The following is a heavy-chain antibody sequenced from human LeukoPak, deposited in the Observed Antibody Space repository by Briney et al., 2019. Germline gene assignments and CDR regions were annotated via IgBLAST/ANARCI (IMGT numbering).Heavy chain of an antibody. D-gene: IGHD6-13*01. CDR2: ISSSSSYI. J-gene: IGHJ4*02. CDR3: ARAGIAAAGKLD. CDR1: GFIFSSYS. Sequence: GGSLRLSCAASGFIFSSYSMNWVRQAPGKGLEWVSSISSSSSYIYYADSVKGRFTISRDNAKNSLYLQMNSLRAEDTAVYYCARAGIAAAGKLDWGQGTLVTVSS. V-gene: IGHV3-21*01.